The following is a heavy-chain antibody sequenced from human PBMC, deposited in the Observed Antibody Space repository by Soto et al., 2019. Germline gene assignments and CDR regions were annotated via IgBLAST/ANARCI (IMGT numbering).Heavy chain of an antibody. J-gene: IGHJ5*02. CDR2: MNPNSGNK. CDR3: ARERGFWSGYNWFDP. D-gene: IGHD3-3*01. V-gene: IGHV1-8*01. Sequence: ASVKVSCKASGYTFTSYDINWVRQATGQGLEWMGWMNPNSGNKGYAQKFQGRVTMTRNTSISTAYMELSSLRSEDTAVYYCARERGFWSGYNWFDPWGQGTLVTVSS. CDR1: GYTFTSYD.